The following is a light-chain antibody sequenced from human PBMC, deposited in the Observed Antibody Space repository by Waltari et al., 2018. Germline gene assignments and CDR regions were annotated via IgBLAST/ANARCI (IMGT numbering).Light chain of an antibody. CDR1: QSINNY. CDR2: DSI. V-gene: IGKV3-11*01. CDR3: QHRSTWPPT. Sequence: EIVLTQSPATLSLSPGERATLSCRASQSINNYLAWYQQQPGQDPRLLIYDSINRATGIPARFSGGGSGTDFTLTITSLEPEDFAFYYCQHRSTWPPTFGGGTNVVL. J-gene: IGKJ4*01.